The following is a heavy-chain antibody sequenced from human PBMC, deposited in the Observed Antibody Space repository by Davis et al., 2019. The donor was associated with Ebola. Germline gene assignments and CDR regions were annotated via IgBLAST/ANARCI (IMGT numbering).Heavy chain of an antibody. CDR3: ARDRQPYS. V-gene: IGHV3-30*03. D-gene: IGHD5-18*01. CDR1: GFTFSSYG. Sequence: GESLKISCAASGFTFSSYGMHWVRQAPGKGLEWVAVISYDGSNKYYADSVKGRFTISRDNSKNTLYLQMNSLRAEDTAVYYCARDRQPYSWGQGTMVTVFS. CDR2: ISYDGSNK. J-gene: IGHJ3*01.